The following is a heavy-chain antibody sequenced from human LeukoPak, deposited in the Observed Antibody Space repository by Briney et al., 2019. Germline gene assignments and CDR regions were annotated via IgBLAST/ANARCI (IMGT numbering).Heavy chain of an antibody. J-gene: IGHJ4*02. Sequence: TSETLSLTCTVSGGSIHNNYWSWIRQPPGKGLEWIGSMYSSGKSDYSPSLKNRVTMSIDTSKNQFSLKLSSVTAADTAVYYCARYHSGYDDYWGQGTLVTVSS. CDR2: MYSSGKS. CDR3: ARYHSGYDDY. CDR1: GGSIHNNY. V-gene: IGHV4-59*12. D-gene: IGHD5-12*01.